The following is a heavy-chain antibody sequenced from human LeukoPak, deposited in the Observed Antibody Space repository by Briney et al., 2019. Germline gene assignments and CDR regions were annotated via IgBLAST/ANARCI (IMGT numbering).Heavy chain of an antibody. V-gene: IGHV3-53*01. CDR1: GFTVSSKN. Sequence: GGSLILSCAASGFTVSSKNMNWVRQAPGKGLQWVSVLDSGGSTHYAGSVKGRFTISRDNSKNTLYLQMNSLRAEDTAVYYCARSGYDLNYFDYWGQGTLVTVSS. CDR2: LDSGGST. J-gene: IGHJ4*02. D-gene: IGHD5-12*01. CDR3: ARSGYDLNYFDY.